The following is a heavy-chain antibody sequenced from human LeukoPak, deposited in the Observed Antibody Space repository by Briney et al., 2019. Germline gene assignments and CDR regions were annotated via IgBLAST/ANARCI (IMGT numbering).Heavy chain of an antibody. CDR1: GFTFSSYG. D-gene: IGHD3-3*01. V-gene: IGHV3-30*18. J-gene: IGHJ6*02. Sequence: PGRSLRLSCAASGFTFSSYGMHWVRQAPGKGLEWVAVISYDGSNKFYADSVKGRFTISRDNSKNTLYLQMNSLRAEDTAVYYCAKDLNYVPEGGFWSGYYYYYYGMDVWGQGTTVTVSS. CDR3: AKDLNYVPEGGFWSGYYYYYYGMDV. CDR2: ISYDGSNK.